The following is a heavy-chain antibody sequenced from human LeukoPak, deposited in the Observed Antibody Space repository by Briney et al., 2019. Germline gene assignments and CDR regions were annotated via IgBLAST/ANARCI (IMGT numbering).Heavy chain of an antibody. Sequence: GGSLRLSCAASRFTFSTYAMSWVRQAPGKGLEWVSGISWNSGSIGYADSVKGRFTISRDNAKNSLYLQMNSLRAEDTALYYCAKEGGPYCSSTSCYTGGIDYWGQGTLVTVSS. D-gene: IGHD2-2*02. CDR1: RFTFSTYA. V-gene: IGHV3-9*01. J-gene: IGHJ4*02. CDR3: AKEGGPYCSSTSCYTGGIDY. CDR2: ISWNSGSI.